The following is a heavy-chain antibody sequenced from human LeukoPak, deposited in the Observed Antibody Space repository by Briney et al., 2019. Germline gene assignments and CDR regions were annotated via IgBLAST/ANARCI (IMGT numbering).Heavy chain of an antibody. J-gene: IGHJ4*02. CDR3: AKSLGYCSGGSCSLFDY. V-gene: IGHV3-23*01. CDR2: ISGSGGST. Sequence: GGSLRLSCAASGFTFSSYAMSWVRQAPGKGLEWVSAISGSGGSTYYADSVKGRFTISRDNSKNTLYLQMNSLRAEDTAVYYCAKSLGYCSGGSCSLFDYWGQGTLVTVSS. CDR1: GFTFSSYA. D-gene: IGHD2-15*01.